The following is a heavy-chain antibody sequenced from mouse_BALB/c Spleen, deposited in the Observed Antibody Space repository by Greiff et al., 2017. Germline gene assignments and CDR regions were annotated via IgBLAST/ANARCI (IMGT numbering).Heavy chain of an antibody. D-gene: IGHD1-1*01. V-gene: IGHV1-18*01. CDR1: GYTFTDYN. CDR2: INPNNGGT. J-gene: IGHJ4*01. CDR3: ARPYYYGSSSYYYAMDY. Sequence: VQLKESGPELVKPGASVKIPCKASGYTFTDYNMDWVKQSHGKSLEWIGDINPNNGGTIYNQKFKGKATLTVDKSSSTAYMELRSLTSEDTAVYYCARPYYYGSSSYYYAMDYWGQGTSVTVSS.